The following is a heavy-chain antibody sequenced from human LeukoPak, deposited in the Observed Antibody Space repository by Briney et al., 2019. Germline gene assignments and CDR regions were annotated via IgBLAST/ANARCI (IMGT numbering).Heavy chain of an antibody. CDR3: ARDRSQTGDYYFDY. Sequence: GASVKVSCKASGGTFSSYAISWVRQAPGQGLEWMGRIIPILGIANYAQKFQGRVTITADKSTSTAYMELSSLRSEDTAVYYCARDRSQTGDYYFDYWGQGTLVTVSS. J-gene: IGHJ4*02. CDR2: IIPILGIA. D-gene: IGHD7-27*01. CDR1: GGTFSSYA. V-gene: IGHV1-69*04.